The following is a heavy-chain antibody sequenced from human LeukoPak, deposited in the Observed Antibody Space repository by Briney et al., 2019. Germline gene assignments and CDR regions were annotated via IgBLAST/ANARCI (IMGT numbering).Heavy chain of an antibody. CDR1: GHTFSTYG. Sequence: ASVKVSCKASGHTFSTYGIAWVRQAPGQGLEWMGWISGYNGNTNYAQKFQGRVTMTTDTTTTTAYMELRSLRSDDTAVYYCARDGYFDFWGQGTLVTVSS. J-gene: IGHJ4*02. CDR2: ISGYNGNT. CDR3: ARDGYFDF. V-gene: IGHV1-18*01.